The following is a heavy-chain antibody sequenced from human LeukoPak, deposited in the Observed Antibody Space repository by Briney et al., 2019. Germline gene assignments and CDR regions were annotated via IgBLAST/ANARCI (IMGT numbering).Heavy chain of an antibody. Sequence: PGRSLRLSCAASGFTFSSYGMHWVRQAPGKGLEWVAVISYDGSNKYYADSVKGRFTISRDNSKNTLYLQMNSLRAEDTAVYYCAKGKGGQQLVRSTFDYWGQGTLVTVSS. V-gene: IGHV3-30*18. J-gene: IGHJ4*02. CDR3: AKGKGGQQLVRSTFDY. CDR2: ISYDGSNK. CDR1: GFTFSSYG. D-gene: IGHD6-13*01.